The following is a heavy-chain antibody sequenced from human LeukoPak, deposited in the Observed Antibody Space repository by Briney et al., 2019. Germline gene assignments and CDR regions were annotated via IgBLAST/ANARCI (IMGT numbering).Heavy chain of an antibody. Sequence: GGPLRLSCAASGFTFSSYGMHWVRLAPGKGLEWVAVIWYDGSDKYCADSVKGRFTISRDNSKNTLYLQMNSLRAEDTAVYYCAVEYSSSSEGFDYWGQGTLVTVSS. CDR1: GFTFSSYG. CDR2: IWYDGSDK. V-gene: IGHV3-33*01. D-gene: IGHD6-6*01. CDR3: AVEYSSSSEGFDY. J-gene: IGHJ4*02.